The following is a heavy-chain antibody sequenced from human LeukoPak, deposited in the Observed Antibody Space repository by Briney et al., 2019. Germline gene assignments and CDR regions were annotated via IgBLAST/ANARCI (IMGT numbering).Heavy chain of an antibody. CDR3: AREGSGYYSVVDP. J-gene: IGHJ5*02. D-gene: IGHD3-22*01. Sequence: ASVKVSCKASGYTFTGYYMHWVRQAPGQGLEWMGIINPSGGSTSYAQKFQGRVTMTRDMSTSTVYMELSSLRSEDTAVYYCAREGSGYYSVVDPWGQGTLVTVSS. CDR2: INPSGGST. CDR1: GYTFTGYY. V-gene: IGHV1-46*01.